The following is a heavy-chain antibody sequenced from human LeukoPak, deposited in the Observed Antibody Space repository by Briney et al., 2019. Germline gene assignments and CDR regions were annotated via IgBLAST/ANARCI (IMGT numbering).Heavy chain of an antibody. CDR3: ARAILTPSGYVWHFDL. D-gene: IGHD3-3*01. Sequence: NPSGTLSLTCAVSGGSISSSKWWSWVRQPPGKGLEWIGEIYHSGSTNYNPSLKSRATISVDTYKSQFSLKLSSVTAADTAVYYCARAILTPSGYVWHFDLWGRGTLVTVSS. V-gene: IGHV4-4*02. CDR2: IYHSGST. J-gene: IGHJ2*01. CDR1: GGSISSSKW.